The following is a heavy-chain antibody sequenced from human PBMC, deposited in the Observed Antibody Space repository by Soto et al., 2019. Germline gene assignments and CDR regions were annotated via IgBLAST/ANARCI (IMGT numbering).Heavy chain of an antibody. D-gene: IGHD3-22*01. CDR3: ARVPQYYDSSGYGY. J-gene: IGHJ4*02. V-gene: IGHV3-48*02. CDR2: ISSSSSTI. Sequence: DVQLVESGGGLVQPGGSLRLSCAASGFTFSSYSMNWVRQAPGKGLEWVSYISSSSSTIYYADSVKGRFTISRDNAKNSLYLQMNSLRDEDTAVYYCARVPQYYDSSGYGYWGQGTLVTVSS. CDR1: GFTFSSYS.